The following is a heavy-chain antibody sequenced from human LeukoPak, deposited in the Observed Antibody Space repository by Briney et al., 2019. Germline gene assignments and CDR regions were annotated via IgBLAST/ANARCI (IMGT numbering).Heavy chain of an antibody. CDR1: GFTFSSYV. J-gene: IGHJ5*02. Sequence: GRSLRLCCAASGFTFSSYVMHWARQAPGEGLEWVAVIRQDGDGKFYGNSVKGRFTISRDNSRDTLYLQMDSLTTEDTAIYYCATEDHTSGHAGALGFDPWGQGTLVTVS. D-gene: IGHD3-22*01. CDR3: ATEDHTSGHAGALGFDP. V-gene: IGHV3-30*03. CDR2: IRQDGDGK.